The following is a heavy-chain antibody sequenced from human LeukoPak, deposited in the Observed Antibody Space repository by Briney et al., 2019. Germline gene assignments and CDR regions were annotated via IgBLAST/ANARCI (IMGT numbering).Heavy chain of an antibody. D-gene: IGHD6-19*01. CDR1: GGSFSGYY. CDR3: ARGRQVAGTRWFDP. Sequence: PSETLSLTCHVYGGSFSGYYWSWIRQPPGKGLEWIGEINHSGSTNYNPSLKSRVTISVDTSKNQFSLKLSSVTAADTAVYYCARGRQVAGTRWFDPWGQGTLVTVS. CDR2: INHSGST. J-gene: IGHJ5*02. V-gene: IGHV4-34*01.